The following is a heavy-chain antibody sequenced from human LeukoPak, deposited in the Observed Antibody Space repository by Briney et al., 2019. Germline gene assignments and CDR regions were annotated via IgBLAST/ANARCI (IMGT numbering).Heavy chain of an antibody. CDR2: IYYTGTT. Sequence: SETLSLTCTVSSGSIRSYYWNWIRQPPGKGLEWIGYIYYTGTTNYIPTLKSRVTISVDTSKNQFSLGLTSVTAADTAVYYCATTSRDFWSGYDYWGQGILVTVSS. CDR1: SGSIRSYY. D-gene: IGHD3-3*01. V-gene: IGHV4-59*01. J-gene: IGHJ4*02. CDR3: ATTSRDFWSGYDY.